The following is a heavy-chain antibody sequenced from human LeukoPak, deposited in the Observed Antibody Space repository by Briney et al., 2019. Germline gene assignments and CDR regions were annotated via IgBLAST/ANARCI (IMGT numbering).Heavy chain of an antibody. CDR2: IYPGDSDT. J-gene: IGHJ4*02. CDR1: GYSFTSYW. V-gene: IGHV5-51*01. CDR3: ARPSFSSGWTGFDY. Sequence: GESLKISCKGSGYSFTSYWIGWVRQMPGKGLECMGIIYPGDSDTRYSPSFQGQVTISADKSISTAYLQWSSLKASDSAIYYCARPSFSSGWTGFDYWGQGTLVTVSS. D-gene: IGHD6-19*01.